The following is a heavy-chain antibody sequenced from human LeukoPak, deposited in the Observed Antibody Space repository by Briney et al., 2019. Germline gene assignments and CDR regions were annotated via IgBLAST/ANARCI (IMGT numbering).Heavy chain of an antibody. D-gene: IGHD3-22*01. CDR3: ARDLRGYPY. Sequence: GGSLRLSCAASGLTFSSYWMSWVRQAPGKGLEWVANIKQDGSEKYYVDSVKGRFTISRDNAKNSLYLQMNSLRAEDTAVYYCARDLRGYPYWGQGTLVTVSS. CDR2: IKQDGSEK. J-gene: IGHJ4*02. V-gene: IGHV3-7*01. CDR1: GLTFSSYW.